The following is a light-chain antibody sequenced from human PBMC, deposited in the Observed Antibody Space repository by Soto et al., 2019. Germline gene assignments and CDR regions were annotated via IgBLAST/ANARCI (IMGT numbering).Light chain of an antibody. CDR2: AAS. V-gene: IGKV1-39*01. J-gene: IGKJ4*02. CDR1: QSISSY. CDR3: QQSYSTPRT. Sequence: DIQMTQSPCSLSTSVGDRVTITCRASQSISSYLNWYQQKPGKAPKLLIYAASSLQSGVPSRFSGSGSGTDFTLTISRLQSEDFATYYCQQSYSTPRTFGGGTEVEIK.